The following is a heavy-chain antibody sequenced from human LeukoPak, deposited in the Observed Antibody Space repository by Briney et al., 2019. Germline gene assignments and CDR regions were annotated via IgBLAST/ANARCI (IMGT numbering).Heavy chain of an antibody. Sequence: GGSLRLSCAASGFTSSSYAMSWVRQAPVKGLEWVSAISGSGGSTYYADSVKGRFTISRDNSKNTLYLQMNSLRAEDTAVYYCAKDLPSIVVVTAIRGSHDAFDIWGQGTMVTVSS. CDR2: ISGSGGST. J-gene: IGHJ3*02. V-gene: IGHV3-23*01. D-gene: IGHD2-21*02. CDR1: GFTSSSYA. CDR3: AKDLPSIVVVTAIRGSHDAFDI.